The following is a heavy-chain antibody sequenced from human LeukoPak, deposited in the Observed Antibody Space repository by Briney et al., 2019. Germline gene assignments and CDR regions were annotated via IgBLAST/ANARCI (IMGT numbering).Heavy chain of an antibody. V-gene: IGHV3-7*01. Sequence: PGGSLRLSCAASGFRFGSDWMIWVRQAPGKGLEWVANINPDGSEKYYVDSVKGRFTISRDNGKNSLYLQLNSLRADDTAVYYCARYYGPPVGDAFDIWGQGTLVTVSS. CDR1: GFRFGSDW. D-gene: IGHD3-16*01. CDR2: INPDGSEK. J-gene: IGHJ3*02. CDR3: ARYYGPPVGDAFDI.